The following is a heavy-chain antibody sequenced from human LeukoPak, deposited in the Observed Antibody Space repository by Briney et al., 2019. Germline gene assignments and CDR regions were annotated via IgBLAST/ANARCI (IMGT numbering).Heavy chain of an antibody. CDR1: GGSISSGGYS. J-gene: IGHJ4*02. CDR3: ARSRDTVTIDY. CDR2: IYHSGST. Sequence: PSETLSLTCAVSGGSISSGGYSWSWIWQPPGKGLEWIGYIYHSGSTYYNPSLKSRVTISVDRSKNQFSLKLSSVTAADTAVYYCARSRDTVTIDYWGQGTLVTVSS. V-gene: IGHV4-30-2*01. D-gene: IGHD4-17*01.